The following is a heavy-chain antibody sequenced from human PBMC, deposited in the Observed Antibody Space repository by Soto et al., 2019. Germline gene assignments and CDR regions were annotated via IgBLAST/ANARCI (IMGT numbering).Heavy chain of an antibody. D-gene: IGHD3-16*01. J-gene: IGHJ4*02. Sequence: PGGSLRLSCEASGFAFNSYGINWVRQGPGKGLEWVSFISGSSGNTYYGDSVRGRFTISRDNAKKSVYLQMNSLRVEDTAIYYCARTWIRFGPNDYWGQGAPVTVSS. V-gene: IGHV3-21*01. CDR2: ISGSSGNT. CDR1: GFAFNSYG. CDR3: ARTWIRFGPNDY.